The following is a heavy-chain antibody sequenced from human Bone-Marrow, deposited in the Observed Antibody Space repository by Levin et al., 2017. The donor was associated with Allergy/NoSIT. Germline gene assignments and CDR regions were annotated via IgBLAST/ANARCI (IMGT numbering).Heavy chain of an antibody. J-gene: IGHJ5*02. V-gene: IGHV3-9*01. CDR2: IYWNTGSM. Sequence: SLKISCLISGFTFDDYAMHWVRQAPGKGLEWVSGIYWNTGSMVYADSVKGRFTISADNAKKSLYLQMNSLRDEDTAVYYCARGGRDGNEKWFDPWGQGTLVTVSS. CDR1: GFTFDDYA. CDR3: ARGGRDGNEKWFDP. D-gene: IGHD5-24*01.